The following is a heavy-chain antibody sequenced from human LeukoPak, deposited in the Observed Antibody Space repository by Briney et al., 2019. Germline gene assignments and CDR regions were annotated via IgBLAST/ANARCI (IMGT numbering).Heavy chain of an antibody. J-gene: IGHJ6*03. Sequence: SETLSLTCTVSGGSISSHYWSWIRQPPGKGLEWIGYIYYSGSTNYNPSLKSRVTISVHTSKNQFSLKLSSVTAADTAVYYCARDSSTSFSYYYYYYMDVWGKGTTVTVSS. CDR3: ARDSSTSFSYYYYYYMDV. CDR2: IYYSGST. CDR1: GGSISSHY. V-gene: IGHV4-59*11. D-gene: IGHD6-6*01.